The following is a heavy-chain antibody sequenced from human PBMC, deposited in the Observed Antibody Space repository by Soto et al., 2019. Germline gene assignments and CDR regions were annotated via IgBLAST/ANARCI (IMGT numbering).Heavy chain of an antibody. V-gene: IGHV4-39*01. D-gene: IGHD1-7*01. CDR3: ARHWNGTYDMNAFDI. Sequence: QLQLQESGPGLVKPSETLSLTCTVSGGSISSSSYYWGWIRQPPGKGLEWIGSIYYSGSTYYNPSLKSRVTISVDTSKNKFSLTLRSVTAADTAVYYCARHWNGTYDMNAFDIWGQGTMVTVSS. CDR2: IYYSGST. J-gene: IGHJ3*02. CDR1: GGSISSSSYY.